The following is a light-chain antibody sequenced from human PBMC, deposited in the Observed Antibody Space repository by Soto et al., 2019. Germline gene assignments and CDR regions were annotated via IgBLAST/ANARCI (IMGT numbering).Light chain of an antibody. CDR3: QQYNSYWT. J-gene: IGKJ1*01. CDR1: QSISTS. CDR2: DAS. V-gene: IGKV1-5*01. Sequence: DIQMTQSPSTLSASVRNRVTITCRASQSISTSLAWYQQKPGKAPNLRIYDASTLESGVPSRFSGSGSGTEFTLTISSLMPDDFATYYCQQYNSYWTFGQGTKVEIK.